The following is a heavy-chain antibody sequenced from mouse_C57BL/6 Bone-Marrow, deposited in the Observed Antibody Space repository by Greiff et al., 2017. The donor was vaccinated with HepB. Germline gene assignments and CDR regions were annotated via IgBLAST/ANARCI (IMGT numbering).Heavy chain of an antibody. Sequence: VQLQQSGAELARPGASVKLSCKASGYTFTSYGISWVKQRTGQGLEWIGEIYPRSGNTYYNEKFKGKATLTADKSSSTAYMELRSLTSEDSAVYFWARCPHYYGSHYAMDYWGQGTSVTVSS. D-gene: IGHD1-1*01. CDR2: IYPRSGNT. CDR3: ARCPHYYGSHYAMDY. J-gene: IGHJ4*01. CDR1: GYTFTSYG. V-gene: IGHV1-81*01.